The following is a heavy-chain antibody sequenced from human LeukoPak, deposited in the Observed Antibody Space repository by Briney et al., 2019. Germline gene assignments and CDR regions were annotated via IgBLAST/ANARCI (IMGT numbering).Heavy chain of an antibody. V-gene: IGHV3-7*01. Sequence: GGSLRLSCAASGFTFSNYWMSWVRQAPGKGLEWVANIKKDGSEKYYVDSVRGRFTVSRDNAKNSLYLQMNSLRAEDTAVYYCARGLSGTTSHAFDIWGQGTMVTVSS. CDR3: ARGLSGTTSHAFDI. CDR2: IKKDGSEK. CDR1: GFTFSNYW. J-gene: IGHJ3*02. D-gene: IGHD1-1*01.